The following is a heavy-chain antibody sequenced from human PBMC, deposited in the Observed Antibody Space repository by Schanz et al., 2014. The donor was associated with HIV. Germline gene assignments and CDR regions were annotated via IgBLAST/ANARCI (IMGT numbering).Heavy chain of an antibody. Sequence: QDHLLQSGPEVKKPGASVKVSCKASGYTFIDYGISWVRQAPGQGLEWMGRMNPNSGNTGYAQKFQGRVTMTRNTSISTAYMELSSLRSEDTAVYYCARKGGDGYERLDVWGQGTTVTVSS. V-gene: IGHV1-8*02. CDR1: GYTFIDYG. CDR3: ARKGGDGYERLDV. CDR2: MNPNSGNT. D-gene: IGHD2-21*01. J-gene: IGHJ6*02.